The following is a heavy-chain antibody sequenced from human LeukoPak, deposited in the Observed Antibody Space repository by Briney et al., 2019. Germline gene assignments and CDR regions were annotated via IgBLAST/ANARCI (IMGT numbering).Heavy chain of an antibody. D-gene: IGHD3-22*01. Sequence: GGSLRLSCAASGFTFSSYAMSWVRQAPGKGLEWVSAISGSGGSTYYADSVKGRFTISRDNSKNTLYLQMNSLKIEDMAVYYCARRGDRDSRGYYLDFDYWGQGTLVTVSS. J-gene: IGHJ4*02. V-gene: IGHV3-23*01. CDR3: ARRGDRDSRGYYLDFDY. CDR1: GFTFSSYA. CDR2: ISGSGGST.